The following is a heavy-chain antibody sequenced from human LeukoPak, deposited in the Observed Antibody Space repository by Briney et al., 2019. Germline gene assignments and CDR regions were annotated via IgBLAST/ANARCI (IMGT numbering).Heavy chain of an antibody. CDR1: GFSLSDYE. CDR3: SKLAVASADS. D-gene: IGHD6-19*01. V-gene: IGHV3-48*03. J-gene: IGHJ4*02. CDR2: ISPSGGTK. Sequence: GGPLRLSCAASGFSLSDYEMNWVRQAPGKALVWVSNISPSGGTKYYADSVKGRFTISRDNAKNSLYLQMNSLRAEDTGVYYCSKLAVASADSWGQGTLVTVSS.